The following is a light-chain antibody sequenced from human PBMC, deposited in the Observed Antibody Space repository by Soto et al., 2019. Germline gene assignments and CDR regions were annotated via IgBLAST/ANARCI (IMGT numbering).Light chain of an antibody. CDR3: CSYTSISTSAV. V-gene: IGLV2-14*01. CDR2: EVS. Sequence: QSVLTQPASVSGSPGQSITISCTGTSSDIGDYTHVSWYQQHPGKAPKLIIYEVSDRPSGVSNRFSGSKSGNTASLTISGLQTDDDADYYCCSYTSISTSAVFGGGTKLTVL. CDR1: SSDIGDYTH. J-gene: IGLJ2*01.